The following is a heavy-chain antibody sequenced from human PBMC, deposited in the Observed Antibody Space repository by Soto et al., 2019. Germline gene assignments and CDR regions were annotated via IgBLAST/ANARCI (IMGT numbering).Heavy chain of an antibody. CDR1: GGSISSSSYY. D-gene: IGHD3-9*01. J-gene: IGHJ6*02. CDR2: IYYSGST. Sequence: PSETLSLTCTVSGGSISSSSYYWGWIRQPPGKGLEWIGSIYYSGSTYYNPSLKSRVTISVDTSKNQFSLKLSSVTAADTAVYYCARRLSYYDILTGLYYYYYGMDVWGQGTTVTVS. V-gene: IGHV4-39*01. CDR3: ARRLSYYDILTGLYYYYYGMDV.